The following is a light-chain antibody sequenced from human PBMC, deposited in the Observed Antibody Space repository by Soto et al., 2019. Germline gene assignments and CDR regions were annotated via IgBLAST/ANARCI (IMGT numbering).Light chain of an antibody. CDR2: EVT. CDR3: SSYGGNSNYV. CDR1: SSDVGLYDY. Sequence: LTQPPSASGSPGQAVTISCTGTSSDVGLYDYVSWYQQHPGKVPKLLIYEVTQRPSGVPDRFSGSKSGNTASLTVSGLQAEDEADYYCSSYGGNSNYVFGTGTKVTVL. V-gene: IGLV2-8*01. J-gene: IGLJ1*01.